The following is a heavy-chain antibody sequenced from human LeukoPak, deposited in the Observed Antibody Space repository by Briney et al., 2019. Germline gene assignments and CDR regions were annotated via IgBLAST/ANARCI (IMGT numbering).Heavy chain of an antibody. CDR3: ARERAYCGGDCLGDYFDY. CDR2: IIPIFGTA. Sequence: SVKLSCKASGGTFSSYAISWVREAPGQGLEWMGGIIPIFGTANYAQKFQGRVTITADKSTSTAYMELSSLRSEDTAVYYCARERAYCGGDCLGDYFDYWGQGTLVTVSS. CDR1: GGTFSSYA. V-gene: IGHV1-69*06. D-gene: IGHD2-21*02. J-gene: IGHJ4*02.